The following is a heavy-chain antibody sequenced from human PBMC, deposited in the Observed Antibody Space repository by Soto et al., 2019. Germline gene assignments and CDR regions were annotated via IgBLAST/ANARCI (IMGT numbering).Heavy chain of an antibody. J-gene: IGHJ6*03. V-gene: IGHV4-59*01. CDR3: ARDLGPATWPYYYYMDV. D-gene: IGHD6-25*01. Sequence: QVQLQESGPGLVKPSETLSLTCTVSGGSISSYYWSWIRQPPGKGLEWIGYIYYSGSTNYNPSLKSRVTISVDTSKNQFSLKLSSVTAADTAVYYCARDLGPATWPYYYYMDVWGKGTTVTVSS. CDR1: GGSISSYY. CDR2: IYYSGST.